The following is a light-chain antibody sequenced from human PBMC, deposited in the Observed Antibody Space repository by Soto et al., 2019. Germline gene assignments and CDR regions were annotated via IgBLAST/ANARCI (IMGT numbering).Light chain of an antibody. V-gene: IGKV1-33*01. CDR2: GAS. Sequence: DIQMTQSPSSLSASVGDRVTITCQASHDISKYVIWYQQKPGRAPKLLIFGASVLEVGVPSRFSGSGWRTHFTFTISSLQPEDIATYYCQQYDNLPITFGQGTRLDIK. CDR1: HDISKY. J-gene: IGKJ5*01. CDR3: QQYDNLPIT.